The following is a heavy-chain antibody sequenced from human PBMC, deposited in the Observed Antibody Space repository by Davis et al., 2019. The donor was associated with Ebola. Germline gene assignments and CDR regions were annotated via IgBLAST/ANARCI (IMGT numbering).Heavy chain of an antibody. CDR1: GGSINSYY. CDR2: IHYSGSA. D-gene: IGHD6-13*01. CDR3: ARVSAAAGLFDY. V-gene: IGHV4-59*01. J-gene: IGHJ4*02. Sequence: PSETLSLTCTVSGGSINSYYWSWIRQPPGKGLEWIGYIHYSGSATYNPSLRGRVTMSVDTSKNQFSLKLYSVTAADTAIYYCARVSAAAGLFDYWGQGTLVTVSS.